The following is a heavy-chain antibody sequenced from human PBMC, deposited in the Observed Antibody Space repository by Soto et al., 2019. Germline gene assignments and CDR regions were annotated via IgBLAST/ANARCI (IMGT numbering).Heavy chain of an antibody. Sequence: ASVKVSCKASGYTFTSYGISWVRQAPGQGLEWMGLLIPYNGDRIYAQKFQGRVILTTDTAANTAYMELGSLRSDDTAVYYCVRDASSGYRGWWDPWGQGTLVTVSS. V-gene: IGHV1-18*01. CDR1: GYTFTSYG. J-gene: IGHJ5*02. CDR2: LIPYNGDR. D-gene: IGHD5-12*01. CDR3: VRDASSGYRGWWDP.